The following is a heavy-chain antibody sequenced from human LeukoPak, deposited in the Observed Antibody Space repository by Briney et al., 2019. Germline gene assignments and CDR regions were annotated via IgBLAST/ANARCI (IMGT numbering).Heavy chain of an antibody. CDR2: IYYSGST. CDR1: GGSISSSSYY. V-gene: IGHV4-39*01. CDR3: ARHGLEYSRGWYWYYYMDV. J-gene: IGHJ6*03. D-gene: IGHD6-19*01. Sequence: SETLSLTCTVSGGSISSSSYYWGWIRQPPGKGLEWIGSIYYSGSTYYNPSLKSRVTISVDTSKNQFSLKLSSVTAADTAVYYCARHGLEYSRGWYWYYYMDVWGKGTTVTVSS.